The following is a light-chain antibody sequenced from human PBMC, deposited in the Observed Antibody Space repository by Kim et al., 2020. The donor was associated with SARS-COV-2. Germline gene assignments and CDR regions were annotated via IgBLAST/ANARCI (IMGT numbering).Light chain of an antibody. J-gene: IGLJ3*02. CDR1: TANLGKNY. CDR3: ATWDSSLSAL. V-gene: IGLV1-51*01. Sequence: GENVTIACNGTTANLGKNYVSRYQQVPGAAPQLIIKDNNKRPSVIPDRFSGSKSGASATLGISGLQTGDEADYYCATWDSSLSALFGGGTKLTVL. CDR2: DNN.